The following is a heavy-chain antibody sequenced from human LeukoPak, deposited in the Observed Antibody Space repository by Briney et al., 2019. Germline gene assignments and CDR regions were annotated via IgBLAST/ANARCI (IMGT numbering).Heavy chain of an antibody. CDR1: GITFSSYA. V-gene: IGHV3-53*01. D-gene: IGHD5-24*01. CDR2: IYGGGNI. Sequence: GGSLRLSCAASGITFSSYAMHWVRQAPGKGLEWVSVIYGGGNIYYADSVKGRFTFSRDNSKNTLYLQMNSLRAEDTAVYYCARGAGYNYPYYFDYWGQGTLVTVSS. J-gene: IGHJ4*02. CDR3: ARGAGYNYPYYFDY.